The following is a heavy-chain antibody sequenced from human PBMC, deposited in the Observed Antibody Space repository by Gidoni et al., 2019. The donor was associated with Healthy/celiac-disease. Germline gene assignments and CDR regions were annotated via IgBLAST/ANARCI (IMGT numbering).Heavy chain of an antibody. J-gene: IGHJ4*02. CDR1: GGSFSGYY. D-gene: IGHD3-10*01. Sequence: QVQLQQWGAGLLKPSETLSLTCAFSGGSFSGYYWSWIRQPPGKGLEWIGEINHSGSTNYNPSLKSRVTISVDTSKNQFSLKLSSVTAADTAVYYCARIRRGVRRPFDYWGQGTLVTVSS. CDR2: INHSGST. CDR3: ARIRRGVRRPFDY. V-gene: IGHV4-34*01.